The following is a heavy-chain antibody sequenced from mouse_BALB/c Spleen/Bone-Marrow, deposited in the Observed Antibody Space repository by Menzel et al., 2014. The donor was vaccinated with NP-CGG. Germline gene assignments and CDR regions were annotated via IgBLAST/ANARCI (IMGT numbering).Heavy chain of an antibody. CDR3: TRSNYGYWYFDV. CDR2: INPSNGGT. CDR1: GYTFXSYY. Sequence: QVQLQQSGAELVKPGASVKLSCKASGYTFXSYYMYWVKQRPGQGLEWIGEINPSNGGTKFNEKFKSKATLTVDKSSSTAYMQLSSLTAEDSAVYYCTRSNYGYWYFDVWGAGTTVTVSS. V-gene: IGHV1S81*02. D-gene: IGHD1-1*01. J-gene: IGHJ1*01.